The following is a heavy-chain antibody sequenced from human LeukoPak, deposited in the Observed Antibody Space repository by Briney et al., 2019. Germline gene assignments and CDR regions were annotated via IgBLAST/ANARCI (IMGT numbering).Heavy chain of an antibody. J-gene: IGHJ4*02. Sequence: GGSLRLSCAASGFTLSSYWMSWVRQAPGKGLEWVANIKQDGSEKYYVDSVKGRFTISRDNAKNSVYLQMNSLRAEDTAVYYCASIRRTEEAFEYWGQGTLVTVSS. V-gene: IGHV3-7*05. CDR2: IKQDGSEK. CDR3: ASIRRTEEAFEY. CDR1: GFTLSSYW. D-gene: IGHD1-14*01.